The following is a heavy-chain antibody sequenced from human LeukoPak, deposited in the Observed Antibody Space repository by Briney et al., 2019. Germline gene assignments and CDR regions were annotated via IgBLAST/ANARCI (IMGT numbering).Heavy chain of an antibody. CDR1: GDSISNYY. V-gene: IGHV4-59*12. J-gene: IGHJ4*02. D-gene: IGHD3-22*01. Sequence: SETLSLTCTVSGDSISNYYWSWIRQPPGKGLEWIGYIYYSGSTNYNPSLKSRVTISVDTSKNQFSLKLSSVTAADTAVYYCARTLRGYYYDSSGYYSHWGQGTLVTVSS. CDR2: IYYSGST. CDR3: ARTLRGYYYDSSGYYSH.